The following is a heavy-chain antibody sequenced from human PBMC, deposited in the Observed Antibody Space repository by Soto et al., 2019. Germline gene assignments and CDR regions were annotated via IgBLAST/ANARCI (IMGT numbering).Heavy chain of an antibody. CDR1: GGSFSGYY. CDR3: ARGAGSPVRGATFDY. D-gene: IGHD3-10*01. CDR2: INHSGST. J-gene: IGHJ4*02. Sequence: PSETLSLTCAVYGGSFSGYYWSWIRQPPGKGLEWIGEINHSGSTNYNPSLKSRVTISVDTSKNQFSLKLSSVTAADTAVYYCARGAGSPVRGATFDYWGQGTLVTV. V-gene: IGHV4-34*01.